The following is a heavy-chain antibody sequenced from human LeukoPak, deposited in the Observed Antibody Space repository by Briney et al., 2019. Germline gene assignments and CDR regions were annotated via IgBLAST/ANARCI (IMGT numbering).Heavy chain of an antibody. CDR2: ISAYNGNT. J-gene: IGHJ4*02. D-gene: IGHD5-12*01. V-gene: IGHV1-18*01. Sequence: ASVKVSCKASGYTFTSYGISWVRQAPGQGLEWMGLISAYNGNTNYAQKLQGRVTMTTDTSTSTAYMELRILRSDDTAVYYCARALAIVATIWYFDYWGQGTLVTVSS. CDR3: ARALAIVATIWYFDY. CDR1: GYTFTSYG.